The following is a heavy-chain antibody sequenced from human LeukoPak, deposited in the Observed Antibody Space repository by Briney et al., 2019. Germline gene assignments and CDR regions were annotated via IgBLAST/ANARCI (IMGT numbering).Heavy chain of an antibody. J-gene: IGHJ5*02. CDR2: IIPIFGTA. CDR1: GYTFTSYA. Sequence: ASVKVSCKASGYTFTSYAMNWVRQAPGQGLEWMGGIIPIFGTANYAQKFQGRVTITADESTSTAYMELSSLRSEDTAVYYCARGGVQVVVVPAALEWFDPWGQGTLVTVSS. D-gene: IGHD2-2*01. CDR3: ARGGVQVVVVPAALEWFDP. V-gene: IGHV1-69*13.